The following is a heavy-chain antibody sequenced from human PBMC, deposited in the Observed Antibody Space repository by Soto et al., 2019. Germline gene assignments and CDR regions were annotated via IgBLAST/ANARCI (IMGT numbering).Heavy chain of an antibody. J-gene: IGHJ4*02. Sequence: GXSLRLSCAASAFTFTSDCIHWVHQAPGKGLVWVSRINSDGSSTSYADSVKGRFTISRDNAKNTLYLQMNSLRAEDTAVYYCASSLLTPFDSWGQGTLVTVS. D-gene: IGHD7-27*01. CDR3: ASSLLTPFDS. V-gene: IGHV3-74*01. CDR2: INSDGSST. CDR1: AFTFTSDC.